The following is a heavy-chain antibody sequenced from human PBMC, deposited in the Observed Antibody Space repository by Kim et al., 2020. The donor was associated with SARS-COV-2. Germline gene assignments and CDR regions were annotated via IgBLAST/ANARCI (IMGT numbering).Heavy chain of an antibody. CDR3: ARFSWETYYYDSSGYWGY. CDR2: INTNTGNP. D-gene: IGHD3-22*01. J-gene: IGHJ4*02. CDR1: GYTFTSYA. Sequence: ASVKVSCKASGYTFTSYAMNWVRQAPGQGLEWMGWINTNTGNPTYAQGFTGRFVFSLDTSVSTAYLQISSLKAEDTAVYYCARFSWETYYYDSSGYWGYWGKGTLVTVSS. V-gene: IGHV7-4-1*02.